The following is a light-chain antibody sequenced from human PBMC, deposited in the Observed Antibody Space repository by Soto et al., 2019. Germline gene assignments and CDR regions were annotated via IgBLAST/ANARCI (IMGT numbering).Light chain of an antibody. CDR1: QSISSY. J-gene: IGKJ4*01. Sequence: DIPMTQSPSSLSASVGDRVTLTCRASQSISSYLNWYQQKPGKAPNLLIYSASKLHSGVPSRFSGSGSGTDFTLIISSLQPEDFATYYCQQSSSNPLTFGGGTRV. CDR3: QQSSSNPLT. CDR2: SAS. V-gene: IGKV1-39*01.